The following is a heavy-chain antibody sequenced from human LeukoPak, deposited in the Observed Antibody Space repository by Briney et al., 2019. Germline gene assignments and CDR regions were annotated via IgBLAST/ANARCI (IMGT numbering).Heavy chain of an antibody. D-gene: IGHD6-19*01. CDR3: AKDSVVVAGLVNYFDY. CDR2: IYSGGST. V-gene: IGHV3-53*01. Sequence: GGSLRLSCAASGFTVSSNYMSWVRQAPGKGLEWVSVIYSGGSTYYADSVKGRFTISRDNSKNTLYLQMNNLRAEDTAVYYCAKDSVVVAGLVNYFDYWGQGTLVTVSS. J-gene: IGHJ4*02. CDR1: GFTVSSNY.